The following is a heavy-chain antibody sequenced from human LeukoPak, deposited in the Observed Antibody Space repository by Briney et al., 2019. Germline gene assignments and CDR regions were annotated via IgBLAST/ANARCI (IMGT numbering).Heavy chain of an antibody. CDR2: IIPIFGTA. J-gene: IGHJ6*03. V-gene: IGHV1-69*01. Sequence: GGSLRLSCAASGFTFSSYGISWVRQAPGQGLEWMGGIIPIFGTANYAQKFQGRVTITADESTSTAYTELSSLRSEDTAVYYCAIHYYGSGSPLYYMDVWGKGTTVTISS. CDR1: GFTFSSYG. D-gene: IGHD3-10*01. CDR3: AIHYYGSGSPLYYMDV.